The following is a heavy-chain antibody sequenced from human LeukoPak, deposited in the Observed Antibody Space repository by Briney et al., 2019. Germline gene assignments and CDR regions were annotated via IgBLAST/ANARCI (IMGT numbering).Heavy chain of an antibody. J-gene: IGHJ5*01. D-gene: IGHD2-15*01. Sequence: SETLSLTCTVSGGSISSSDHFWGWIRQSPGKGLEWIGSLYYTGSAYYNPSLKSRVTIFVDTSKNQFSLRVTSVTAADIYVYYCARGFSALVGSGNWFDSWGQGTLVTVSS. V-gene: IGHV4-39*01. CDR1: GGSISSSDHF. CDR2: LYYTGSA. CDR3: ARGFSALVGSGNWFDS.